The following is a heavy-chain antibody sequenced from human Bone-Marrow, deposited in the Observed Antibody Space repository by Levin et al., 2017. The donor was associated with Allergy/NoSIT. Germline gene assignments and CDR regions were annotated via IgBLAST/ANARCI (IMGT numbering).Heavy chain of an antibody. CDR1: GFTFSSYS. CDR3: ASSFTGRYDILTGPVTTVVTPFDY. J-gene: IGHJ4*02. D-gene: IGHD3-9*01. Sequence: GGSLRLSCAASGFTFSSYSMNWVRQAPGKGLEWVSYISSSSSTIYYADSVKGRFTISRDNAKNSLYLQMNSLRAEDTAVYYCASSFTGRYDILTGPVTTVVTPFDYWGQGTLVTVSS. V-gene: IGHV3-48*04. CDR2: ISSSSSTI.